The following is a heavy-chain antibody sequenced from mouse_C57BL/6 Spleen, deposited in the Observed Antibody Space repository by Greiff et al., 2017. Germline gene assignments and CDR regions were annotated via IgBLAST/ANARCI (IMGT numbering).Heavy chain of an antibody. D-gene: IGHD2-4*01. CDR1: GYTFTDYN. J-gene: IGHJ2*01. Sequence: EVQLQQSGPELVKPGASVKMSCKASGYTFTDYNMHWVKQSHGKSLEWIGYINPNNGGTSYNQKFKGKATLTVNKSSSTAYMQLSSLTSEDSAVYFCALYYDYDVGKNYFDYWGQGTTLTVSS. CDR3: ALYYDYDVGKNYFDY. CDR2: INPNNGGT. V-gene: IGHV1-22*01.